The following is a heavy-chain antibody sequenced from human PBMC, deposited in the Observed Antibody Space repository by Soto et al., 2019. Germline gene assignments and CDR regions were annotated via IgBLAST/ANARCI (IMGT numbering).Heavy chain of an antibody. Sequence: EVELVPSGGLLVQPGGSLRLSCAASGFTFSRYSMLWVRQAPGKGLEWVSYISDGGFTIYYADSVKGRFTVSRDDAKNSLFLQMDSLTDADSAVYYCARLSGSYEANFDYWGQGTRVTVSS. CDR3: ARLSGSYEANFDY. V-gene: IGHV3-48*02. CDR2: ISDGGFTI. D-gene: IGHD3-22*01. J-gene: IGHJ4*02. CDR1: GFTFSRYS.